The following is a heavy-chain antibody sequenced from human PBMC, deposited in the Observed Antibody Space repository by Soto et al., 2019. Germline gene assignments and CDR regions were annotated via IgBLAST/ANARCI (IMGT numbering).Heavy chain of an antibody. V-gene: IGHV1-58*01. CDR1: VCTFTSAA. J-gene: IGHJ3*02. Sequence: SVKVPCKAAVCTFTSAAVRWGLQTRVQRLVWIGWIVVGSGNTNYAQKFQERVTITRDMSTSTAYTELSSLRSEEEAVYYCAALCMIVTTVVLRGFDIWGQGTMVTVSS. CDR3: AALCMIVTTVVLRGFDI. CDR2: IVVGSGNT. D-gene: IGHD3-22*01.